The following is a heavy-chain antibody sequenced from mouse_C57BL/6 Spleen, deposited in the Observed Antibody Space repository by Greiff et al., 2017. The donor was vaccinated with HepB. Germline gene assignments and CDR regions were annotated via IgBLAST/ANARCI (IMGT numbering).Heavy chain of an antibody. CDR3: ARRGYVLYYYAMDY. V-gene: IGHV5-17*01. Sequence: EVKVVESGGGLVKPGGSLNLSCAASGFTFSDYGMHWVRQAPEKGLEWVAYISSGSRTIYYADTVKGRFTISRENAKNTLFLQMTSLKSEDTAMYYCARRGYVLYYYAMDYWGQGTSVTVAS. J-gene: IGHJ4*01. D-gene: IGHD3-2*02. CDR2: ISSGSRTI. CDR1: GFTFSDYG.